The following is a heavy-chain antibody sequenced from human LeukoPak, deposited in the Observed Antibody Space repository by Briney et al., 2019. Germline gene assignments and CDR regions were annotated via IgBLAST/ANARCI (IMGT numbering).Heavy chain of an antibody. CDR3: ARAQSHYDFWSGYYIFDY. CDR2: IYYSGDT. J-gene: IGHJ4*02. Sequence: SETLSLTCTVSGGFISSGGYYWSWIRQHPGKGLEWIGYIYYSGDTHYNPSLKSRVIMSVDTSKNQFSLKVSSVTAADTAVYYCARAQSHYDFWSGYYIFDYWGQGTLVTVSS. CDR1: GGFISSGGYY. D-gene: IGHD3-3*01. V-gene: IGHV4-31*03.